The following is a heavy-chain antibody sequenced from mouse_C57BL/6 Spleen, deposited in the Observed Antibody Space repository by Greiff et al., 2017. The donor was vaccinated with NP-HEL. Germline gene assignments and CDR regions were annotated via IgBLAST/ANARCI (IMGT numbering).Heavy chain of an antibody. D-gene: IGHD2-5*01. CDR1: GYTFTSYG. V-gene: IGHV1-81*01. CDR3: ARSHYSNYRYFEV. J-gene: IGHJ1*03. Sequence: VQLQQSGAELARPGASVKLSCKASGYTFTSYGISWVKQRTGQGLEWIGEIYPRSGNTYYNEKFKGKATLTADKSSSTAYMELRSLTSEDSAVYFCARSHYSNYRYFEVWGTGTTVTVSS. CDR2: IYPRSGNT.